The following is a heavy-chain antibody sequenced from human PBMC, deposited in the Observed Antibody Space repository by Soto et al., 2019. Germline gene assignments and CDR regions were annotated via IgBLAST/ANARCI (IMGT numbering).Heavy chain of an antibody. D-gene: IGHD2-15*01. CDR3: SGCSGGACDRNYGMDV. CDR1: GFTFSSCT. V-gene: IGHV3-21*01. J-gene: IGHJ6*02. Sequence: EVHLVESGGGLVKPGGSLRLSCAVSGFTFSSCTMNWVRQAPGKGLEWVSSISPSTSHIYYTDSVKGRFTISRDNAKNSLFLQMNSLGAEDTAVYYCSGCSGGACDRNYGMDVWGQGTTVTVSS. CDR2: ISPSTSHI.